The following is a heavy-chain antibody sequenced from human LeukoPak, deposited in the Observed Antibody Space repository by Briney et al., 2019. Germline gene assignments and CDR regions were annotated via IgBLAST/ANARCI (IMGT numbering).Heavy chain of an antibody. CDR1: GFTFSSYS. D-gene: IGHD6-13*01. V-gene: IGHV3-21*01. CDR2: ISSSRSYI. CDR3: ARGYSSSCVDY. J-gene: IGHJ4*02. Sequence: GGSLRPSCAASGFTFSSYSLNWVRQAPGKGLEWVSSISSSRSYIYYADSVTGQFTISRDNAKNSLYLQMNSLRAEDTAVYYCARGYSSSCVDYWGQGTLVTVSS.